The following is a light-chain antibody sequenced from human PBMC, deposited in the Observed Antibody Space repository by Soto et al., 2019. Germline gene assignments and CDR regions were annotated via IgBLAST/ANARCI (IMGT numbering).Light chain of an antibody. J-gene: IGKJ5*01. CDR3: QFYGSSLIT. CDR2: GVY. V-gene: IGKV3-20*01. CDR1: QIIKTFY. Sequence: IVLTPSPGPLSLAPGETAPLSCRASQIIKTFYFGWYQQKPGQSNRLLIYGVYSRATGTPDRFSGSGSGTDFTLTISRLEPEESAVYYCQFYGSSLITVGQGTRLEIK.